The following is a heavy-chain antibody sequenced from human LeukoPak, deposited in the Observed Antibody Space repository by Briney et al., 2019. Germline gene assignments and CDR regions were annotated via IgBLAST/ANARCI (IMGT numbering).Heavy chain of an antibody. V-gene: IGHV3-23*01. Sequence: GVLRLSCAASGFTFSSYAMSWVRQAPGKGLEWVSAISGSGGSTYYADSVKGRFTISRDNSKNTLYLQMNSLRAEDTAVYYCAKDLRYSSGWYYYYGMDVWGQGTMVTVSS. D-gene: IGHD6-19*01. CDR1: GFTFSSYA. J-gene: IGHJ6*02. CDR3: AKDLRYSSGWYYYYGMDV. CDR2: ISGSGGST.